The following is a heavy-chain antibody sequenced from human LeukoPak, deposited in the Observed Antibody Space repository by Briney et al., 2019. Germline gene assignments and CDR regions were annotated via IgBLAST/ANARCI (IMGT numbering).Heavy chain of an antibody. D-gene: IGHD3-22*01. J-gene: IGHJ4*02. CDR1: GYIFTGYY. Sequence: ASVKVSCKASGYIFTGYYMHWVRQAPGKGLEWMGGFDPEDGETIYAQKFQGRVTMTEDTSTDTAYMELSSLRSEDTAVYYCATVRSSGYYSFDYWGQGTLVTVSS. V-gene: IGHV1-24*01. CDR2: FDPEDGET. CDR3: ATVRSSGYYSFDY.